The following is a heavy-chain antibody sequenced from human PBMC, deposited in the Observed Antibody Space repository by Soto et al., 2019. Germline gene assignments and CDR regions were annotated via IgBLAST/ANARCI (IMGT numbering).Heavy chain of an antibody. CDR3: ARDCSTDFGLDV. CDR2: ISDGGERT. V-gene: IGHV3-23*01. D-gene: IGHD3-3*01. CDR1: EFTFSDYV. Sequence: GGSLRLSCVASEFTFSDYVMSWVRQVPGKGLEWVSSISDGGERTDYRDSVRGRFTISRDNARFTLHLQMNSLRVDDTAIYFCARDCSTDFGLDVWGQGTTVTVSS. J-gene: IGHJ6*02.